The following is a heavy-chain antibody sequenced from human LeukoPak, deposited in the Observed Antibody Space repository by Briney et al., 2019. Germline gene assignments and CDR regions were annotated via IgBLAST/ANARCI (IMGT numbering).Heavy chain of an antibody. CDR2: IKQDGSED. D-gene: IGHD3-10*01. V-gene: IGHV3-7*03. Sequence: GGSLRLSCAASGFTFSSSWMSWVRQAPGKGLEWVANIKQDGSEDYYVDSVKGRFTISRDNAKSSLYLQMNSLRVEDTAVYYCGKGGGYGSREWGQGTLVTVSS. CDR3: GKGGGYGSRE. CDR1: GFTFSSSW. J-gene: IGHJ4*02.